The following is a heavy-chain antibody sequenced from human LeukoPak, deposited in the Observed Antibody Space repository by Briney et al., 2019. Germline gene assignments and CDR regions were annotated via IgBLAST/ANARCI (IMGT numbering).Heavy chain of an antibody. CDR2: ISGRSYSM. Sequence: GGSLRLSCGASGFSFNESYMTWIRQAPGKGLEWVAYISGRSYSMYYADSVKGRFTISRDNARNSLCLHMNSLRADDTAVYYCARGKRRFDSWGQGTLVTVSS. CDR1: GFSFNESY. J-gene: IGHJ4*02. CDR3: ARGKRRFDS. V-gene: IGHV3-11*04.